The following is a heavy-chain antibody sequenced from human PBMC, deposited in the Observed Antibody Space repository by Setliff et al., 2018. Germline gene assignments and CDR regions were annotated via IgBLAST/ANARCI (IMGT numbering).Heavy chain of an antibody. V-gene: IGHV4-4*07. CDR2: IYTSGST. Sequence: LSLTCTVSGGSISSYYWSWIRQPAGKGLEWIGRIYTSGSTNYNPSLKSRVTMSVDTSKNPFSLKLSSVTAADTAVYYCARARDTSGYFQYYFDFWGQGTLVTVSS. J-gene: IGHJ4*02. CDR1: GGSISSYY. D-gene: IGHD3-22*01. CDR3: ARARDTSGYFQYYFDF.